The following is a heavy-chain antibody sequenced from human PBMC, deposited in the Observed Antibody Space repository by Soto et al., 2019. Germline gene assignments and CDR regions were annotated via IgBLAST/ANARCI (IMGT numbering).Heavy chain of an antibody. CDR2: IYYSGST. CDR1: GGSISSGGYY. D-gene: IGHD2-2*01. Sequence: SETLSLTCTVSGGSISSGGYYWSWIRQHPGKGLEWIGYIYYSGSTYYNPSLKSRVTISVDTSKNQFSLKLSSVTAADTAVYYCASSAIRDYYYYMDVWGKGTTVTVSS. J-gene: IGHJ6*03. V-gene: IGHV4-31*03. CDR3: ASSAIRDYYYYMDV.